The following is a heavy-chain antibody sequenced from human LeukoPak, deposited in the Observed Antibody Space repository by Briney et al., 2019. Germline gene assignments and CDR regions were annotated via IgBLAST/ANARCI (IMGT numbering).Heavy chain of an antibody. J-gene: IGHJ4*02. D-gene: IGHD3-22*01. V-gene: IGHV3-66*01. CDR3: ARDRVYYDSSGSFDY. CDR2: IYSGGST. CDR1: GFTVSSNY. Sequence: GGSLRLSCAASGFTVSSNYMSWVRQAPGKGLEWVSVIYSGGSTYYADSVKGRFTISRDNSKNTLYLQMNSLRAEDTAVYYCARDRVYYDSSGSFDYWGQGTLVTVSS.